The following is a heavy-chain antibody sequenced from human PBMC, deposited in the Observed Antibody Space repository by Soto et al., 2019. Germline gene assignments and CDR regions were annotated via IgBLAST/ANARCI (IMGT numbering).Heavy chain of an antibody. V-gene: IGHV3-21*04. D-gene: IGHD1-1*01. CDR2: IRGFSPYT. Sequence: EVQLVESGGGLVKPGGSLRLSCISSGFTFRTYTMNWVRQAPGKGLEWVSGIRGFSPYTFYAESVKGRFTISRDNAKNSLYLQMNGLRPDDTAVYYCASWHEREHAYDVWGRGTTVTVSS. CDR3: ASWHEREHAYDV. J-gene: IGHJ3*01. CDR1: GFTFRTYT.